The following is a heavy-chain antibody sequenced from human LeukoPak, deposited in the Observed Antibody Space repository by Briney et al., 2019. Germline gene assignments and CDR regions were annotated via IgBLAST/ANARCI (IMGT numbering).Heavy chain of an antibody. J-gene: IGHJ4*02. CDR2: ISGSGGST. CDR1: GFTFSSYA. V-gene: IGHV3-23*01. Sequence: GGSLRLSCAASGFTFSSYAMSWVRQAPGKGLEWVSAISGSGGSTYYADSVKGRFTISRDNAKNSVYLQMNSLRAEDTALYYCANLHGDYRDYWGQGTLVTVSS. CDR3: ANLHGDYRDY. D-gene: IGHD4-17*01.